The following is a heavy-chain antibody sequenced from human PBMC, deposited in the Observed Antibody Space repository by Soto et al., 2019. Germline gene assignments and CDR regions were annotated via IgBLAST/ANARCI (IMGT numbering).Heavy chain of an antibody. CDR2: INPSGGST. CDR1: GYTFTSYY. Sequence: GASVKVSCKASGYTFTSYYMHWVRQAPGQGLEWMGIINPSGGSTSYAQKFQGRVTMTRDTSTSTVYMELSSLRSEDTAVYYCARVGQVDYDILTGQKDGMDVWGQGTTVTVSS. V-gene: IGHV1-46*01. CDR3: ARVGQVDYDILTGQKDGMDV. D-gene: IGHD3-9*01. J-gene: IGHJ6*02.